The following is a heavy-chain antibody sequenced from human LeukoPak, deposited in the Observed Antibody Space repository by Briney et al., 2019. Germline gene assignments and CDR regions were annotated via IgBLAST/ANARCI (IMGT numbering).Heavy chain of an antibody. CDR3: ARGGWYEDY. D-gene: IGHD6-19*01. J-gene: IGHJ4*02. Sequence: SETLSLTCTVSGGSISNHYLSWFRQPPGKGLERIGYIYYSGTTKYNPSLKSRVTISVHTSKNQFSLKLSSVTAADTAVYYCARGGWYEDYWGQGTLVIVSS. V-gene: IGHV4-59*11. CDR2: IYYSGTT. CDR1: GGSISNHY.